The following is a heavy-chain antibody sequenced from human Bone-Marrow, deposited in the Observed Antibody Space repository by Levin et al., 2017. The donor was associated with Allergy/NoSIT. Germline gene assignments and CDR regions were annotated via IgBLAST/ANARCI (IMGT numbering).Heavy chain of an antibody. Sequence: PSETLSLTCAVYGGSFSGYYWSWIRQPPGKGLEWIGEINHSGSTNYNPSLKSRVTISVDTSKNQFSLKLSSVTAADTAVYYCARDEIDCSGGSCYRYYYYYYGMDVWGQGTTVTVSS. CDR2: INHSGST. CDR1: GGSFSGYY. J-gene: IGHJ6*02. V-gene: IGHV4-34*01. D-gene: IGHD2-15*01. CDR3: ARDEIDCSGGSCYRYYYYYYGMDV.